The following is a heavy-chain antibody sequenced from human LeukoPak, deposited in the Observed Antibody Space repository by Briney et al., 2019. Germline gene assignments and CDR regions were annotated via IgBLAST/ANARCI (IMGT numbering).Heavy chain of an antibody. V-gene: IGHV3-11*06. CDR3: ARDTPMVRGVYDY. Sequence: YISSSSSYTNYADSVKGRFTISRDNAKNSLYLQMNSLRAEDTAVYYCARDTPMVRGVYDYWGQGTLVTVSS. J-gene: IGHJ4*02. D-gene: IGHD3-10*01. CDR2: ISSSSSYT.